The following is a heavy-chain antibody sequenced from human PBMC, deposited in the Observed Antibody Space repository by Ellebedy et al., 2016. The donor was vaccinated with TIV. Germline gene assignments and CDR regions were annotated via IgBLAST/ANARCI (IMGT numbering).Heavy chain of an antibody. V-gene: IGHV3-66*04. Sequence: GGSLRLSXAASGFTVSDNYMNWVRQAPGKGLEWVSLIRGDGSANYADSVKGRFTISRDISTNTLYLQMNSLRAEDTAMYYCARRVEYYHNMGVWGQGTTVTVSS. CDR2: IRGDGSA. J-gene: IGHJ6*03. CDR1: GFTVSDNY. CDR3: ARRVEYYHNMGV.